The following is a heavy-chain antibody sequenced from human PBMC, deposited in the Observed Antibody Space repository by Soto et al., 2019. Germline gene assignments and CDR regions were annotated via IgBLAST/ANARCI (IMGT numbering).Heavy chain of an antibody. CDR2: IIPIFGTA. J-gene: IGHJ4*02. Sequence: SLKVSCKASGGTFSSYAISWVRQAPGQGLEWMGGIIPIFGTANYAQKFQGRVTITADESTSTAYMELSSLRSEDTAVYYCARDYCTNGVCYDYWGQGTLVTVSS. D-gene: IGHD2-8*01. CDR3: ARDYCTNGVCYDY. CDR1: GGTFSSYA. V-gene: IGHV1-69*13.